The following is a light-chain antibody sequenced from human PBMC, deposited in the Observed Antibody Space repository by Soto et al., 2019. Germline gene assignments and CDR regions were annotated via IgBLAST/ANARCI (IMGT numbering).Light chain of an antibody. CDR1: QSLLHSDGKTY. J-gene: IGKJ2*01. V-gene: IGKV2D-29*01. CDR2: GVS. CDR3: MQGVQLPPT. Sequence: DIVMTQTPLSLSVTPGQPASISCKSSQSLLHSDGKTYMCWYLQKPGQPPQLLIYGVSNRFSGVLYRFSGSGSGTDFTLKISRVEAEDVGVYYCMQGVQLPPTFGQGTKLEIK.